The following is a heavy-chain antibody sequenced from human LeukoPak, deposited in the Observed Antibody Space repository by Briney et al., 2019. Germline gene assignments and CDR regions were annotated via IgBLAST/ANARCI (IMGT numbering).Heavy chain of an antibody. D-gene: IGHD3-10*01. CDR2: IYYSGST. CDR1: GDSISSSNYY. CDR3: ASVRRGFGESSKYYSYYYMDV. V-gene: IGHV4-39*02. J-gene: IGHJ6*03. Sequence: SETLSLTCTVSGDSISSSNYYWAWIRQPPGKGLEWIGNIYYSGSTYYNPSLKSRVTISVDTSKNHFSLNLSAVTAADTAVYYCASVRRGFGESSKYYSYYYMDVWGNGTTVTISS.